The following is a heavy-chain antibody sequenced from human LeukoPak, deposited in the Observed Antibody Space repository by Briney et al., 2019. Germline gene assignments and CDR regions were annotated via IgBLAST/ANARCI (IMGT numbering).Heavy chain of an antibody. CDR1: EFTFSSYA. CDR2: ISSSGGST. Sequence: PGGSLRLSYTASEFTFSSYAMGWVRQAPGKGLEWVSAISSSGGSTYYADSVKGRFTISRDNSKNTLYLQMNSLRAEDTAVYYCAKDLGSGWYRGNGMDVWGQGTTVTVSS. CDR3: AKDLGSGWYRGNGMDV. J-gene: IGHJ6*02. V-gene: IGHV3-23*01. D-gene: IGHD6-19*01.